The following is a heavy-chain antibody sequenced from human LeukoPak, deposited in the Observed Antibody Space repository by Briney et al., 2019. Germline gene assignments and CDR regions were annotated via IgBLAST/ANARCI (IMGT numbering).Heavy chain of an antibody. CDR3: AREGGHGYNFPDFDY. CDR2: INSNTGDT. V-gene: IGHV1-2*06. J-gene: IGHJ4*02. D-gene: IGHD5-24*01. CDR1: GYTFITYY. Sequence: ASVKVSCKTSGYTFITYYIHWLRQAPGQGHEWMGRINSNTGDTNYAQNFQGRVTMARDTSISTAYMELSRLMSDDTAVYYCAREGGHGYNFPDFDYWGQGTLVTVPS.